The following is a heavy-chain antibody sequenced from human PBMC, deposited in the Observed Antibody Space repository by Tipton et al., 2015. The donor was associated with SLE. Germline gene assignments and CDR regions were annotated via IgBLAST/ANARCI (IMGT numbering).Heavy chain of an antibody. J-gene: IGHJ4*02. Sequence: GLVKPSETLSLTCTVSGVPISGHYWSWIRQPPGKGLEWIGYVYDSLTTFYNPSLKSRVAISVDTSKNQFSLKLTSVNAADTAVYFCASLGRRTRQYDYEDSIPPFFFVDSWGQGMLVTVSS. V-gene: IGHV4-59*11. CDR1: GVPISGHY. CDR2: VYDSLTT. D-gene: IGHD3-22*01. CDR3: ASLGRRTRQYDYEDSIPPFFFVDS.